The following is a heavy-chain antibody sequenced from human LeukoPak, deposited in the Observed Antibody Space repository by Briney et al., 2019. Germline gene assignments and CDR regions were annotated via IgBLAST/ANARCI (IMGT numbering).Heavy chain of an antibody. V-gene: IGHV1-69*13. CDR2: IIPIFGTA. J-gene: IGHJ5*02. CDR3: ARAMATISSWFDP. Sequence: SVKVSCTASGGTFSSYAISWVRQATGQGLEWMGGIIPIFGTANYAQKFQGRVTITADESTSTAYMELSSLRSEDTAVYYCARAMATISSWFDPWGQGTLVTVSS. D-gene: IGHD5-24*01. CDR1: GGTFSSYA.